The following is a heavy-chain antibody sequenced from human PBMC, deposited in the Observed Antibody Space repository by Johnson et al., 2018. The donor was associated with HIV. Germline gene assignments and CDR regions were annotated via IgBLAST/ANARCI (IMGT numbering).Heavy chain of an antibody. CDR3: ARSGYGSGSTHDAFDI. Sequence: EVQLVESGGGLVQRGGSLRLSCAASGFTFSSYAMSWVRQTPGKGLEWVSTFSGSGSTTYYADSVKGRFTVSRDNSKNTLYLQMNSLRAEDTAVYYCARSGYGSGSTHDAFDIWGQGTMVTVSS. CDR2: FSGSGSTT. CDR1: GFTFSSYA. V-gene: IGHV3-23*04. J-gene: IGHJ3*02. D-gene: IGHD3-10*01.